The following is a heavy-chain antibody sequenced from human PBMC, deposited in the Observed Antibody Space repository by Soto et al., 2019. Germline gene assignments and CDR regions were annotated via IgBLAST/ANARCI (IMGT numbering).Heavy chain of an antibody. D-gene: IGHD3-10*01. CDR3: ARVRDTYYYVSGSSKDSGNYYYPVMAF. CDR2: INPNSGGT. J-gene: IGHJ6*02. Sequence: SKACGLGFTGKYMCSVCQAQGQRLEWMGWINPNSGGTNYAQKFQGWVTMTRDTSISTAYMELSRLRSDDTAVYYCARVRDTYYYVSGSSKDSGNYYYPVMAFWGQGTTVTVSS. V-gene: IGHV1-2*04. CDR1: GLGFTGKY.